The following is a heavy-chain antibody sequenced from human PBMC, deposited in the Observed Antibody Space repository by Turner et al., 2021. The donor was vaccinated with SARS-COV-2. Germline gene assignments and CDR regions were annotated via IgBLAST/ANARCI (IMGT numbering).Heavy chain of an antibody. Sequence: EVQLVESGGGWVQPGGSVRLSCAASGVTVSSNYMSWVRQAQGKGLEWVSVIYSGGSTYYADSVKGRFTISRHNSKNTLYLQRNSLRAEDTAVYYGARDLNYYGMDVWGQGTTVTVSS. CDR1: GVTVSSNY. D-gene: IGHD3-9*01. J-gene: IGHJ6*02. CDR3: ARDLNYYGMDV. CDR2: IYSGGST. V-gene: IGHV3-53*04.